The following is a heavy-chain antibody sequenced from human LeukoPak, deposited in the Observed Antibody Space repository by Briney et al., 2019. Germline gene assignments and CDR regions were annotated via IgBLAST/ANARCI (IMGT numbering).Heavy chain of an antibody. D-gene: IGHD5/OR15-5a*01. CDR1: GFTFSRDG. Sequence: GGSLRLSCEASGFTFSRDGMNWVRQAPGKGGEWIAHITGPSSSSKIYYADSVKGRFTTSRDNVKGKLYLQMSSLRVEDTAVYYCARVNSVNLSDYWGQGTLVTVSS. CDR2: ITGPSSSSKI. CDR3: ARVNSVNLSDY. V-gene: IGHV3-48*01. J-gene: IGHJ4*02.